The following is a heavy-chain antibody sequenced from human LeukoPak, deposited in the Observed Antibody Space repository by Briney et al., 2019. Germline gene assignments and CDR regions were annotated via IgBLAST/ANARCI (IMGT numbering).Heavy chain of an antibody. CDR2: IIAYNGNT. Sequence: ASVKVSCKASGGTFSSYAISWVRQAPGQGLEWMGGIIAYNGNTNYAQKLQGRVTMTTDTSTSTAYMELRSLRSDDTAVYYCARGSNWNDGSNYYYYMDVWGKGTTVTISS. CDR1: GGTFSSYA. CDR3: ARGSNWNDGSNYYYYMDV. D-gene: IGHD1-1*01. V-gene: IGHV1-18*01. J-gene: IGHJ6*03.